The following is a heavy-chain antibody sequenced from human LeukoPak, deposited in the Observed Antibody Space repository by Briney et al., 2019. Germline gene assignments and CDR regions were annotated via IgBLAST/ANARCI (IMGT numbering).Heavy chain of an antibody. CDR2: IYNRGST. V-gene: IGHV4-61*10. CDR1: GDSISSGSYY. Sequence: PSETLSLTCTVSGDSISSGSYYWSWIRQPAGKGLEWIGRIYNRGSTNYNPSLKSRVTISVDTSKNQFSLKLSSVTAADTAVYYCARDSGYYYGSGSFNWFDPWGQGTLVTVSS. J-gene: IGHJ5*02. D-gene: IGHD3-10*01. CDR3: ARDSGYYYGSGSFNWFDP.